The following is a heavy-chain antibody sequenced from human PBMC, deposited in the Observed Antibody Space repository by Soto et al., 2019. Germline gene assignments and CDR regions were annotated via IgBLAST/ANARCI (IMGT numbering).Heavy chain of an antibody. CDR2: IYYSGST. CDR1: GGSISSYY. D-gene: IGHD5-12*01. CDR3: ARGGERGYDSDWFDP. J-gene: IGHJ5*02. V-gene: IGHV4-59*01. Sequence: SETLSLTCTVSGGSISSYYWSWIRQPPGKGLEWIGYIYYSGSTNYNPSLKSRVTISVDTSKNQFSLKLSSVTAADTAVYYCARGGERGYDSDWFDPWGQGTLVTVSS.